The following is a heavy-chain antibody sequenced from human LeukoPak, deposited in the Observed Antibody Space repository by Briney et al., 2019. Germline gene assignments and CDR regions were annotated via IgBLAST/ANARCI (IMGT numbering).Heavy chain of an antibody. CDR2: INTYNGNT. V-gene: IGHV1-18*01. Sequence: GASVKVSCKASGYTFTNYGITWVRQAPGQGLEWMGWINTYNGNTNYVQNLRGRVTMTTDTSTSTAYMELRSLRSDDTAVYYCARNSHGYSSAWLQFNFDYWGQGTLVTVSS. D-gene: IGHD6-19*01. J-gene: IGHJ4*02. CDR1: GYTFTNYG. CDR3: ARNSHGYSSAWLQFNFDY.